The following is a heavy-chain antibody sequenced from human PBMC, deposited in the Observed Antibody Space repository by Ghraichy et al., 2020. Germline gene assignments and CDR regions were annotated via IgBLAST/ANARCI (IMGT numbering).Heavy chain of an antibody. V-gene: IGHV3-74*01. J-gene: IGHJ4*02. CDR3: STSPRADRGNY. CDR1: GLTFSSYW. D-gene: IGHD3-10*01. CDR2: IKTDGSTT. Sequence: GGSLRLSCAASGLTFSSYWMHWLRQAPGKGLEWVSHIKTDGSTTNYADSVRGRFTISRDNAKNTLYLQMNSLRADDTAVYYCSTSPRADRGNYWGQGTLVTVSS.